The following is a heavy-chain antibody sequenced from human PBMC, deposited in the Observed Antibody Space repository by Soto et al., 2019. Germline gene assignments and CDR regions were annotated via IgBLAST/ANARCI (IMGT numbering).Heavy chain of an antibody. Sequence: GSLRLSCAASGFTFSSYSMNWVRQAPGKGLEWVSSISSSSSYIYYADSVKGRFTISRDNAKNSLYLQMNSLRAEDTAVYYCAMYGIGRSGYYETDYYYYYMDVWGKGTTVTVSS. J-gene: IGHJ6*03. CDR3: AMYGIGRSGYYETDYYYYYMDV. D-gene: IGHD3-3*01. V-gene: IGHV3-21*01. CDR2: ISSSSSYI. CDR1: GFTFSSYS.